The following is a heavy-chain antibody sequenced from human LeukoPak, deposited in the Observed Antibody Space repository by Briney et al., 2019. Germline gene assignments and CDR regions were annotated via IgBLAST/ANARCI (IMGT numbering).Heavy chain of an antibody. Sequence: GGSLRLSCAASGFTFSSYGMHWVRQAPGKGLEWVVVISYDGSNKYYADTVKGRFTISRDNSKNTLYLQMNSLRAEDTAVYYCAKDYYDSSGYYPDYWGQGTLVTVSS. J-gene: IGHJ4*02. CDR3: AKDYYDSSGYYPDY. D-gene: IGHD3-22*01. V-gene: IGHV3-30*18. CDR1: GFTFSSYG. CDR2: ISYDGSNK.